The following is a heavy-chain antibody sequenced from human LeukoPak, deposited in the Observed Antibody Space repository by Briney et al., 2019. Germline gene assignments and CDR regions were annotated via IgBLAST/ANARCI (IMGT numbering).Heavy chain of an antibody. Sequence: ASVTVSYKASVYTFTNYGSNGVRQAPGQGGEGMGWISGYNGNTNYAQKLQGRVTMATDTSTTTAYMELRSLRSDDTAMYYCARGDYGGHPDYSGQGTLVTVSS. CDR1: VYTFTNYG. D-gene: IGHD4-23*01. CDR3: ARGDYGGHPDY. V-gene: IGHV1-18*01. CDR2: ISGYNGNT. J-gene: IGHJ4*02.